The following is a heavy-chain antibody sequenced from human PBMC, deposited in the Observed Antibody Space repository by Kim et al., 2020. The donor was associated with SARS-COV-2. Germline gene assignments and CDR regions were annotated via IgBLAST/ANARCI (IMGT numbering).Heavy chain of an antibody. J-gene: IGHJ4*02. D-gene: IGHD6-19*01. CDR2: ST. V-gene: IGHV4-59*10. Sequence: STKYNPALKSRVTVSVDTSKNQFSLKLSSVTAADTAEYYCARWEAGAVDYWGQGTLVTVSS. CDR3: ARWEAGAVDY.